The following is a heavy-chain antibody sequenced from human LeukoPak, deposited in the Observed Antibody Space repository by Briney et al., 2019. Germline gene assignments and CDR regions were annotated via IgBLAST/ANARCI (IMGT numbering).Heavy chain of an antibody. V-gene: IGHV3-23*01. CDR3: AKDVPSSP. CDR2: IGVSGGST. J-gene: IGHJ5*02. CDR1: GFTSSNYA. D-gene: IGHD2-2*01. Sequence: GGSLRLSCAASGFTSSNYAMSWVRQAPGKGLEWVSTIGVSGGSTYYADSVKGRFTISRDNSKNTLYLQMNSLRAEDTAVYYCAKDVPSSPWGQGTLVTVSS.